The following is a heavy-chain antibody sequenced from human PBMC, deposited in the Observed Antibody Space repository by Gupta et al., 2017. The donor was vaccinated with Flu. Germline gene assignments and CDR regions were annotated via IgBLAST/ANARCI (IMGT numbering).Heavy chain of an antibody. Sequence: QMQLVQSGAEVKKPGASVKVSCKASGFTFTGYYMNWVRQVPGQGLEWMGRIDHNSGGACYAQRFRGRVTMTSDTSIDTADMELKGLRSDDTAIYYCASPLQGTDYIWSYERCDQWGQGTLGSVS. V-gene: IGHV1-2*06. CDR3: ASPLQGTDYIWSYERCDQ. CDR2: IDHNSGGA. D-gene: IGHD3-16*01. J-gene: IGHJ4*02. CDR1: GFTFTGYY.